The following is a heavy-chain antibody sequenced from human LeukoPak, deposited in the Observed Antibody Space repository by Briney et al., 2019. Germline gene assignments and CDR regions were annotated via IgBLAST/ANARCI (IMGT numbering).Heavy chain of an antibody. Sequence: GGSLRLSCAASGFTFSSYSMNWVRQAPGKGLEWVSSISSSSSYIYYADSVKGRFTISRDNAKNSLYLQMNSLRAEDTAVYYCAAGSASITMIVVVITAEYFQHWGQGTLVTVSS. CDR2: ISSSSSYI. CDR3: AAGSASITMIVVVITAEYFQH. J-gene: IGHJ1*01. CDR1: GFTFSSYS. D-gene: IGHD3-22*01. V-gene: IGHV3-21*01.